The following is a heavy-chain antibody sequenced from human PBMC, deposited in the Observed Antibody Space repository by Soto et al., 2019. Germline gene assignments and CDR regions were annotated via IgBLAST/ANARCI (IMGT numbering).Heavy chain of an antibody. D-gene: IGHD2-2*01. J-gene: IGHJ6*02. CDR3: ARLGGYCSGTSCYGYYGMDV. CDR2: IYYSGST. V-gene: IGHV4-31*03. CDR1: GGSISSGGYY. Sequence: PSETLSLTCTVSGGSISSGGYYWSWIRQHPGKGLEWIGYIYYSGSTYYNPSLKSRVTISVDTSKNQFSLKLSSVTAADTAVYYCARLGGYCSGTSCYGYYGMDVWGQGTTVTVSS.